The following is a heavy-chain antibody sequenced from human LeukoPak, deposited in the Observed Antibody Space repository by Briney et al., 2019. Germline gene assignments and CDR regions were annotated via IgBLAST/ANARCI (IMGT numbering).Heavy chain of an antibody. J-gene: IGHJ4*02. CDR1: GYTFTSYY. Sequence: ASVKVSCKASGYTFTSYYMHWVRQAPGQGLEWMGIINPSGGSTSYAQKFQGRVTMTRDTSTSAVYMELSSLRSEDTAVYYCARGGRKYYDILTGYPSPLGYWGQGTLVTVSS. CDR3: ARGGRKYYDILTGYPSPLGY. V-gene: IGHV1-46*01. CDR2: INPSGGST. D-gene: IGHD3-9*01.